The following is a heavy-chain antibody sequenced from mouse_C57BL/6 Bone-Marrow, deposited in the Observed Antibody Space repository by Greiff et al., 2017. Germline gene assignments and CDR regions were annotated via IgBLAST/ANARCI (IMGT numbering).Heavy chain of an antibody. CDR3: ARCGNYFYWYLDV. J-gene: IGHJ1*03. CDR2: IYPGSGST. Sequence: QVQLQQPGAELVKPWASVKMSCKASGYTFTSYWITWVKQTPGQGLEWLGDIYPGSGSTNYNEKFYSKATLTVDTSSSASYIQLSSLTSEDSAVYYFARCGNYFYWYLDVWGTGTTVTVSS. V-gene: IGHV1-55*01. CDR1: GYTFTSYW. D-gene: IGHD2-1*01.